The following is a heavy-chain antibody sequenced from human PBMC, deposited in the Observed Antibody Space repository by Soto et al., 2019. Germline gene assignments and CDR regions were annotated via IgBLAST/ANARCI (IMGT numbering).Heavy chain of an antibody. D-gene: IGHD3-10*01. CDR1: GFSLSTSGVG. CDR3: AHENHHYNTVLLWFGEPKWGAIDI. V-gene: IGHV2-5*02. J-gene: IGHJ3*02. Sequence: QITLKESGPPLVKPTQTLTLTCTFSGFSLSTSGVGVGWIRQPPGKALEWLALIYWDDDKRYSPSLKSRLTITKHPSKNTVVLRMTNIDPLDTATYYSAHENHHYNTVLLWFGEPKWGAIDIWGQGTMVTCSS. CDR2: IYWDDDK.